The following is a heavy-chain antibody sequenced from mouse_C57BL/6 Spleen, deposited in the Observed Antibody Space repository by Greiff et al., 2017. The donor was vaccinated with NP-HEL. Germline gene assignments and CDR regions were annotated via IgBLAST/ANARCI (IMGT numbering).Heavy chain of an antibody. V-gene: IGHV2-6-1*01. CDR1: GFSLTSYG. J-gene: IGHJ4*01. CDR2: IWSDGST. Sequence: QVTLKESGPGLVAPSQSLSITCTVSGFSLTSYGVHWVRQPPGKGLEWLVVIWSDGSTTYNSALKSRLSISKDNSKSQVFLKMNSLQTDDTAMYYCARHVGIYDGYPYAMDYWGQGTSVTVSS. CDR3: ARHVGIYDGYPYAMDY. D-gene: IGHD2-3*01.